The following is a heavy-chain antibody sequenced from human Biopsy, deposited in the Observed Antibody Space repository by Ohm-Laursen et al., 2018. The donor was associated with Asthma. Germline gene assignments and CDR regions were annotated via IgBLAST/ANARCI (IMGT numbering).Heavy chain of an antibody. CDR1: GFAFRSYA. V-gene: IGHV3-30*03. CDR3: ARDRAVTGLNDAFDT. CDR2: ISYDGSIT. J-gene: IGHJ3*02. D-gene: IGHD4-17*01. Sequence: SLRLSCTASGFAFRSYAMNWVRQAPGKGLEWVAVISYDGSITHYADSVKGRFTISRDNSKNSLYLQMNSLRAEDTALYHCARDRAVTGLNDAFDTWGQGTMVTVSS.